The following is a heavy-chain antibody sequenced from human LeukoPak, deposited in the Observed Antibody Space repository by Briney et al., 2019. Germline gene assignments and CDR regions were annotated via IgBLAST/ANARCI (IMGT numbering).Heavy chain of an antibody. CDR2: ISDSGDST. V-gene: IGHV3-23*01. D-gene: IGHD1-1*01. CDR3: AKVWRGNYYDY. Sequence: GGSLRLSCAASGFSFKSYGLNWVRQAPGKGLEWVSGISDSGDSTYYADSVKGRFTISRDSSKNTLHLQMNSLRADDTAVYYCAKVWRGNYYDYWGQGTLVTVSS. J-gene: IGHJ4*02. CDR1: GFSFKSYG.